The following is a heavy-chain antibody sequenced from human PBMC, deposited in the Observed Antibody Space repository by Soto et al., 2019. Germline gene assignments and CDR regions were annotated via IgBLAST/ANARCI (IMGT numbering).Heavy chain of an antibody. V-gene: IGHV3-23*01. D-gene: IGHD6-19*01. Sequence: GGSLRLSCAASGFTFSSYAMSWVRQAPGKGLEWVSAISGSGGSTYYADSVKGRFTISRDNSKNTLYLQMNSLRAEDTAVYCCAKDLIGRGIAVAGRAYWGQGTLVTVSS. J-gene: IGHJ4*02. CDR3: AKDLIGRGIAVAGRAY. CDR2: ISGSGGST. CDR1: GFTFSSYA.